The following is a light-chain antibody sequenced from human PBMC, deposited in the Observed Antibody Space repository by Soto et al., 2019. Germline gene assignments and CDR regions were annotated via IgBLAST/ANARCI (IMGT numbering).Light chain of an antibody. CDR2: DVT. CDR1: SSDVGDYNY. V-gene: IGLV2-14*01. CDR3: SSYTSSTTFYV. J-gene: IGLJ1*01. Sequence: SALTQPASVSGSPGHSITISCTGTSSDVGDYNYVSWYQQYPGKAPKLMIYDVTNRPSGVSNRFSGSKSGNTASLTISGLQAEDEADYYCSSYTSSTTFYVFGTGTKLTVL.